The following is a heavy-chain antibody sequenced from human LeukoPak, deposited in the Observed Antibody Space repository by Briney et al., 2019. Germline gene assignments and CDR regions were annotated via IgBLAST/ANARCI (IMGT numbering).Heavy chain of an antibody. CDR2: IYTSGST. V-gene: IGHV4-61*02. CDR1: GGSISSGSYY. D-gene: IGHD3-22*01. Sequence: SQTLSLTCTVSGGSISSGSYYWSWIRQPAGKGLEWIVRIYTSGSTNYNPSLKSRVTISVDTSKNQFSLKLSSVTAADTAVYYCARDQTYYYDSSGYYLDYWGQGTLVTVSS. CDR3: ARDQTYYYDSSGYYLDY. J-gene: IGHJ4*02.